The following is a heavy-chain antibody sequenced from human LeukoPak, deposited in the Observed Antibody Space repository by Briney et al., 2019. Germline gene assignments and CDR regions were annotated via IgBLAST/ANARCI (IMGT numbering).Heavy chain of an antibody. CDR3: ARGTLKAAATDFDY. CDR1: DFTFRTYS. D-gene: IGHD6-13*01. Sequence: GGSLRLSCAASDFTFRTYSMIWARQTAGTGLEWISYISSGGGVTHYAESVKGRFSISRDNAKNSLYLQMNSLRAEDTALYYCARGTLKAAATDFDYWGQGTLVTVSS. V-gene: IGHV3-48*01. J-gene: IGHJ4*02. CDR2: ISSGGGVT.